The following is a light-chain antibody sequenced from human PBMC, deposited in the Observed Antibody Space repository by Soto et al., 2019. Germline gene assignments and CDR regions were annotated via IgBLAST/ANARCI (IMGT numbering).Light chain of an antibody. Sequence: SYVLTQAPSVSVAPGQTATITCGGNNFGSKIVHWYQQKPGQAPVLVVHDDDDRPSGIPERFSGSNSGHTATLTISRVEAGDEADYYCQVWVGSSDRTFGGGTKVTVL. CDR1: NFGSKI. V-gene: IGLV3-21*02. CDR2: DDD. J-gene: IGLJ2*01. CDR3: QVWVGSSDRT.